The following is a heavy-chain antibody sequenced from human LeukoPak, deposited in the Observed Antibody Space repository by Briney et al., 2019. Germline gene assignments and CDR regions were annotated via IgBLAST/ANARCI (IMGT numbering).Heavy chain of an antibody. D-gene: IGHD5-24*01. CDR2: ISRSGDTV. J-gene: IGHJ4*02. CDR1: GFTFPYYE. CDR3: ARTRSGYNLFDY. Sequence: GGSLRLSCAASGFTFPYYEMNWIRQAPGKGLEWISYISRSGDTVYYADSVKGRFTISRDHAKNSLYLQMNSLRAEDTAVYYCARTRSGYNLFDYWGQGTLVTVSS. V-gene: IGHV3-48*03.